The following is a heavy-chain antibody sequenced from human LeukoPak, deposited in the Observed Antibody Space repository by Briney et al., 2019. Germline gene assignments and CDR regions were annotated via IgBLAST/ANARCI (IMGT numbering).Heavy chain of an antibody. J-gene: IGHJ3*02. CDR1: GFTFSSYA. CDR3: ARDPPGYDSSGLGGAFDI. Sequence: TGGSLRLSCAASGFTFSSYAMSWVRQAPGKGLEWVSYISSSGSTIYYADSVKGRFTISRDNAKNSLYLQMNSLRAEDTAVYYCARDPPGYDSSGLGGAFDIWGQGTMVTVSS. CDR2: ISSSGSTI. V-gene: IGHV3-48*03. D-gene: IGHD3-22*01.